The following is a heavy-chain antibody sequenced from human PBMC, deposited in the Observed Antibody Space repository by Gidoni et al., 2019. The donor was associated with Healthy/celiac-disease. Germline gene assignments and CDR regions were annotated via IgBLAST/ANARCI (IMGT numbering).Heavy chain of an antibody. CDR1: SYA. Sequence: SYAISWVRRAPGQGLEWMGGIIPIFGTANYAQKFQGRVTITADESTSTAYMELSSLRSEDTAVYYCARDRRTSTIVGATTYAFDIWGQGTMVTVSS. D-gene: IGHD1-26*01. V-gene: IGHV1-69*01. CDR3: ARDRRTSTIVGATTYAFDI. CDR2: IIPIFGTA. J-gene: IGHJ3*02.